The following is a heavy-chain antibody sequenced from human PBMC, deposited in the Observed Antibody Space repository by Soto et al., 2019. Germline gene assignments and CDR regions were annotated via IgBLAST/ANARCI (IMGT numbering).Heavy chain of an antibody. CDR1: GDSVSSNSAA. D-gene: IGHD5-12*01. V-gene: IGHV6-1*01. Sequence: QVQLQQSGPGLVKPSQTLSLTCAISGDSVSSNSAAWNWIRQSPSRGLEWLGRTYYRSKWYNDYAVSVKSRIPINPDTSKNQFSLQLNSVTPEDTAVYYCARVRGYSGYNTRYYYYGMDVWGQGTTVTVSS. CDR3: ARVRGYSGYNTRYYYYGMDV. CDR2: TYYRSKWYN. J-gene: IGHJ6*02.